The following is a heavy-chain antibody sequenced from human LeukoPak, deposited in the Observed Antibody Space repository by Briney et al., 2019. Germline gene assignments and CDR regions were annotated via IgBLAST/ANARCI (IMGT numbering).Heavy chain of an antibody. CDR1: GGSISRYY. CDR2: IYYSGST. D-gene: IGHD1-26*01. J-gene: IGHJ6*03. CDR3: ARGRPLISPLGSGRNYMDV. Sequence: SETLSLICTVSGGSISRYYWSWIRQPPGKGLEWIGYIYYSGSTNYNPSLKSRVTISVDTSKNQFSLKLSSVTAADTAVYYCARGRPLISPLGSGRNYMDVWGKGTTLTVSS. V-gene: IGHV4-59*12.